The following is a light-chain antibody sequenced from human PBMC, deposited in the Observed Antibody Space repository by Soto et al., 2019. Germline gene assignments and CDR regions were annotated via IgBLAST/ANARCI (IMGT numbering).Light chain of an antibody. Sequence: DIVMTQSPLSLSVTPGESASISCRSSQSLLHSNGYNCLDWYLQKPGQSPQLLIYLGSNRAPGVPDRLSGSGSGTDFTLKISRVEAGDVGVYYCMQALQTPWTFGQGTKVEIK. CDR1: QSLLHSNGYNC. CDR3: MQALQTPWT. J-gene: IGKJ1*01. V-gene: IGKV2-28*01. CDR2: LGS.